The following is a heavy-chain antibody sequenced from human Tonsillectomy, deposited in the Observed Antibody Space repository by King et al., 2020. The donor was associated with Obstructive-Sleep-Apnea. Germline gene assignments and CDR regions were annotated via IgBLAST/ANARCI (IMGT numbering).Heavy chain of an antibody. J-gene: IGHJ4*02. CDR2: IYHSGST. Sequence: HVQLQESGPGLVKPSETLSLTCTVSGYSISSGYYWGWIRQPPGKGLEWIGSIYHSGSTYYNPSLKSRVTISVDTSKNQFSLKLSSVTAADTAVYYCAREDPYGDYAGGGFDYWGQGTLVTVSS. D-gene: IGHD4-17*01. V-gene: IGHV4-38-2*02. CDR1: GYSISSGYY. CDR3: AREDPYGDYAGGGFDY.